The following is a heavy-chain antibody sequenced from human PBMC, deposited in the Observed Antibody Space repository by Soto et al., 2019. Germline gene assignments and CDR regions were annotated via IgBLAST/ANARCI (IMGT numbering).Heavy chain of an antibody. Sequence: QVQLVESGGGVVQPGRSLRLSCAASGFTFSSYGMHWVRQAPGKGLEWVAVIWYDGSNKYYADSVKGRFTISRDNSKNTLYLQMNSLRAEDTAVYYCARDEQAAHDAFDIWGQGTMVTVSS. CDR1: GFTFSSYG. CDR2: IWYDGSNK. CDR3: ARDEQAAHDAFDI. D-gene: IGHD6-13*01. V-gene: IGHV3-33*01. J-gene: IGHJ3*02.